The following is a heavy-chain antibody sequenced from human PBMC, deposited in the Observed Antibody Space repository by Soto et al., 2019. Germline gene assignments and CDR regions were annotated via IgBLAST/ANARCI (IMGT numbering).Heavy chain of an antibody. CDR1: GGSISSYY. D-gene: IGHD3-16*01. V-gene: IGHV4-59*01. J-gene: IGHJ4*02. CDR2: IYYSGST. CDR3: ARGAPAFGHYFDY. Sequence: QVQLQESGPGLVKPSETLSLTCTVSGGSISSYYWSWIRQPPGKGLEWIGYIYYSGSTNYNPSLKSRLTISVDTSKNQFSLKLSSVTAADTAVYYCARGAPAFGHYFDYWGQGTLVTVSS.